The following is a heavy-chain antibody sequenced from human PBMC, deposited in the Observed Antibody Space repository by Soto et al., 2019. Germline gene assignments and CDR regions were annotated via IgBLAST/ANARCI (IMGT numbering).Heavy chain of an antibody. CDR2: IYYSGST. CDR1: GGSISSSSYY. D-gene: IGHD5-18*01. J-gene: IGHJ4*02. Sequence: QLQLQESGPGLVKPSETLSLTCTVTGGSISSSSYYWGWIRQPPGKGLEWIGSIYYSGSTYHNPSWKILVAMTVDTSKKQFAQRLSSATAADTVVYYCARHVTYSYGDPGHFDYLGQGTLVTVSS. CDR3: ARHVTYSYGDPGHFDY. V-gene: IGHV4-39*01.